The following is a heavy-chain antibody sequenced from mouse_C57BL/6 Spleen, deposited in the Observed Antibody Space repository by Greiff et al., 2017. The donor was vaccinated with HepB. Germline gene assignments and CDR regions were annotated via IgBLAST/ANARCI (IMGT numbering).Heavy chain of an antibody. CDR2: IYPSDSET. D-gene: IGHD1-1*01. CDR1: GYTFTSYW. J-gene: IGHJ4*01. CDR3: ARSGLDYSYYAMDY. V-gene: IGHV1-61*01. Sequence: QVQLQQPGAELVRPGSSVKLSCKASGYTFTSYWMDWVKQRPGQGLEWIGNIYPSDSETHYNQKFKDKATLTVDKSSSTAYMQLSSLTSEDSAVYYGARSGLDYSYYAMDYWGQGTSVTVSS.